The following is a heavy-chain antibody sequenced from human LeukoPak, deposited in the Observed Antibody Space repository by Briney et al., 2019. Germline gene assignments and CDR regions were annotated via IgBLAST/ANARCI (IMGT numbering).Heavy chain of an antibody. CDR3: ARGGLRWSLYWHFDL. V-gene: IGHV3-74*01. J-gene: IGHJ2*01. CDR1: GFTFKLYW. CDR2: INHDGSDT. D-gene: IGHD4-23*01. Sequence: GGSLRLSCAASGFTFKLYWMHWVRQAPGKAPVWVARINHDGSDTVYADSVKGRFTISRDNAKNTLYLQMNSLRAEDTAVYYCARGGLRWSLYWHFDLWGRGTLVTVSS.